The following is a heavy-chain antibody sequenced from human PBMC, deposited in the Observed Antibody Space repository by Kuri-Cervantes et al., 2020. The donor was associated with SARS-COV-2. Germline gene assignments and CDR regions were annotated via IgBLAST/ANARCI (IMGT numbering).Heavy chain of an antibody. V-gene: IGHV3-53*01. CDR1: GFTVNSNY. J-gene: IGHJ4*02. CDR3: ARSIIAVAGFGGRDY. D-gene: IGHD6-19*01. CDR2: IYSGGST. Sequence: GGSLRLSCAASGFTVNSNYMSWVRQAPGKGLEWVSVIYSGGSTNYADSVKGRFTISRDNFKNTLYLQMSSLRAEDTAVYYCARSIIAVAGFGGRDYWGQGTLVTVSS.